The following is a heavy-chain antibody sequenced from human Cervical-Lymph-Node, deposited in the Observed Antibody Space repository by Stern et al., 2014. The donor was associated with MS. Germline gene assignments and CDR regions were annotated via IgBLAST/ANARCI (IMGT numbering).Heavy chain of an antibody. CDR2: IIPIFGRA. Sequence: QMQLVQSGAEVKKPGSSVKVSCKASGGTFSNYAISWVRQAPGQGLEWMGGIIPIFGRANYAQTFQGRVTITADESTSTAYMELNSLRSEDTAVYYCARGWSYDILTGYSYWGQGTLVTVSS. V-gene: IGHV1-69*01. J-gene: IGHJ4*02. CDR1: GGTFSNYA. D-gene: IGHD3-9*01. CDR3: ARGWSYDILTGYSY.